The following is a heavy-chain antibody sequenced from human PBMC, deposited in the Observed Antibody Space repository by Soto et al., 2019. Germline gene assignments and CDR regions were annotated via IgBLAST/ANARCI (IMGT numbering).Heavy chain of an antibody. J-gene: IGHJ6*02. D-gene: IGHD2-2*01. Sequence: VGSLRLSCAASGFTFSSYAMHWVRQAPGKGLEWVAVISYDGSNKYYADSVKGRFTISRDNSKNTLYLQMNSLRAEDTAVYYCARVFPPTRSEVVPAAYYYYGMDVWGQGTTVTVSS. V-gene: IGHV3-30-3*01. CDR3: ARVFPPTRSEVVPAAYYYYGMDV. CDR1: GFTFSSYA. CDR2: ISYDGSNK.